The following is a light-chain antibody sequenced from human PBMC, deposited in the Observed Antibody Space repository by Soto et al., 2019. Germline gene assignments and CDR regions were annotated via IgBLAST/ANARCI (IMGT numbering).Light chain of an antibody. CDR2: TSG. V-gene: IGKV1-39*01. CDR1: QRITTY. CDR3: QQTYSTPYT. Sequence: IHMTQSPSSLSASVGDRVTITCRASQRITTYLNWYQQKPGAAPKLLISTSGTLQRGVPSRFVGSGSGTDFTLTITSLQPADFATYFCQQTYSTPYTFGQGTKLEIK. J-gene: IGKJ2*01.